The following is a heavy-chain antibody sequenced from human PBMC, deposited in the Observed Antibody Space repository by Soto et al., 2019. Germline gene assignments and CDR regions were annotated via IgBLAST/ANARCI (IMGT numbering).Heavy chain of an antibody. J-gene: IGHJ5*02. Sequence: SEALSLTCTVSGGSISRGDYFLSWIRQPPGKGLEWIGYIYYSGTTSYNPSLKSRVTISIDTSKNQFSLKLSSVTAADTAVYYCARGFRVYCSGGSCESGSWFDPWGQGTLVTVSA. CDR2: IYYSGTT. V-gene: IGHV4-30-4*01. CDR3: ARGFRVYCSGGSCESGSWFDP. CDR1: GGSISRGDYF. D-gene: IGHD2-15*01.